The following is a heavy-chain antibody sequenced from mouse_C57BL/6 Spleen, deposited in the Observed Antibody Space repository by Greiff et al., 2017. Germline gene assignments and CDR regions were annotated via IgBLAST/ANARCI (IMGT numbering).Heavy chain of an antibody. CDR3: ARQFYYYAMDY. CDR2: ISSGSSTI. V-gene: IGHV5-17*01. CDR1: GFTFSDYG. Sequence: EVHLVESGGGLVKPGGSLKLSCAASGFTFSDYGMHWVRQAPEKGLEWVAYISSGSSTIYYADTVKGRFTISRDNAKNTLFLQMTSLRSEDTAMYYCARQFYYYAMDYWGQGTSVTVSS. J-gene: IGHJ4*01.